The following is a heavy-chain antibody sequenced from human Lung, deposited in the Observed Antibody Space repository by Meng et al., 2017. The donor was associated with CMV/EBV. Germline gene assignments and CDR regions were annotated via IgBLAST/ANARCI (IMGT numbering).Heavy chain of an antibody. J-gene: IGHJ4*02. CDR3: ARRSPNWGLGD. V-gene: IGHV4-34*01. CDR2: INHSGNT. Sequence: SXTLSLXCAVYGGSFSEYDWSWIRQSPGKGLEWVEEINHSGNTTYNPSLKSRATISIDASKRQFPLKLYSVTAADTAVYYCARRSPNWGLGDWGPGTLVTVSS. D-gene: IGHD7-27*01. CDR1: GGSFSEYD.